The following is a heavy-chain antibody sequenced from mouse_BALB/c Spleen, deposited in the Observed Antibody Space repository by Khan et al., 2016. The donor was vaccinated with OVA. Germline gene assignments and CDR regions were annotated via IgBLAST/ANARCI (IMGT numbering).Heavy chain of an antibody. J-gene: IGHJ2*01. V-gene: IGHV3-2*02. CDR2: ISYSGNT. CDR3: ARLFGGDFDY. Sequence: EVKLEESGPGLVKPSQSLSLTCTVTGYSITSDYAWNWIRQFPGNKLEWLGYISYSGNTHYNPSLKSRISVTRDTSKNQFFLQLNSVTTEDTATYYCARLFGGDFDYWGQGTTLTVSS. CDR1: GYSITSDYA.